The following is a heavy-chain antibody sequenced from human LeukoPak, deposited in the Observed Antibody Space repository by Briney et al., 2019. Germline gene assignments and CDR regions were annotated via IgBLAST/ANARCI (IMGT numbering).Heavy chain of an antibody. V-gene: IGHV1-2*02. J-gene: IGHJ4*02. CDR3: ARDNIVGATNCFDY. CDR2: INPNSGGT. D-gene: IGHD1-26*01. CDR1: GYTFTGYY. Sequence: ASVKVSCKASGYTFTGYYMHWVRQAPGQGLEWMGWINPNSGGTNYAQKFQGRVTMTRDTSISTAYMELSRLRSDDTAVYYCARDNIVGATNCFDYWGQGTLVTVSS.